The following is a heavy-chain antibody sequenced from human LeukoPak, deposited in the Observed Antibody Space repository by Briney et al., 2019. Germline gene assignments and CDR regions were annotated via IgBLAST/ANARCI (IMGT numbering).Heavy chain of an antibody. CDR2: IWYDGNNK. CDR1: GFTFSSYG. J-gene: IGHJ4*02. D-gene: IGHD3-9*01. CDR3: ARSTSSEYDIYHFDY. V-gene: IGHV3-33*01. Sequence: PGRSLRLSCAASGFTFSSYGMHWVRQAPGKGLEWVAVIWYDGNNKYYADSVKGRFTISRDNSKNTLYLQMNSLRAEDTAVCYCARSTSSEYDIYHFDYWGQGTLVTVSS.